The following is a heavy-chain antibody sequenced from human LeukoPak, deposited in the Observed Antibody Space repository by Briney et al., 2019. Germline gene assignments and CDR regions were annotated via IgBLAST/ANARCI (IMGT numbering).Heavy chain of an antibody. CDR3: ARDREVVVAARLFDY. CDR2: IKQDGSEK. V-gene: IGHV3-7*01. Sequence: GGALRLSCAASGFTFSSYWMSSVPQAPGKGLEWVANIKQDGSEKYYVDSVKGRFTIYRDNAKNSLYLQMNSLRAEDTAVYYCARDREVVVAARLFDYWGQGTLVTVSS. D-gene: IGHD2-15*01. CDR1: GFTFSSYW. J-gene: IGHJ4*02.